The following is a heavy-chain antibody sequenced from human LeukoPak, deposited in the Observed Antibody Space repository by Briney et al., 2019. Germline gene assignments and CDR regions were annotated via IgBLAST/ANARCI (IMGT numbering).Heavy chain of an antibody. CDR1: GFTFSSYS. CDR3: AKSTSFYLDS. Sequence: GGSLRLSCAASGFTFSSYSMNWVRQAPGKGLEWVSSISSSSSYIYYADSVKGRFTISRDNSKNTLYVQMNSLRAEDTAVYYCAKSTSFYLDSWGQGTLVTVSS. V-gene: IGHV3-21*04. J-gene: IGHJ4*02. CDR2: ISSSSSYI.